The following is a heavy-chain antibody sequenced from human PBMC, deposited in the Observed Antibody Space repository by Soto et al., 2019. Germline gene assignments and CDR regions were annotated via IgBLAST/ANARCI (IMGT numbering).Heavy chain of an antibody. Sequence: SQTLSLTCAISGDSVSSNSAAWNWIRQSPSRGLEWLGRTYYRSKWYNDYAVSVKSRITINPDTSKNQFSLQLNSVTPEDTAVYYCAREYGSGRYYTLGWLDPWGQGTLVTVYS. CDR3: AREYGSGRYYTLGWLDP. D-gene: IGHD3-10*01. V-gene: IGHV6-1*01. CDR1: GDSVSSNSAA. CDR2: TYYRSKWYN. J-gene: IGHJ5*02.